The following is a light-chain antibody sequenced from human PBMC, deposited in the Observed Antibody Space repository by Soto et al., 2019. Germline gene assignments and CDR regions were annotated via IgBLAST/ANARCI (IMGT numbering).Light chain of an antibody. J-gene: IGKJ5*01. CDR2: GAS. CDR3: QQYGIAPFIS. V-gene: IGKV3-20*01. CDR1: QSFRSSY. Sequence: EIVLTQSPGTLSLSPGERATLSCRASQSFRSSYLAWYQQKPGQAPRLLIYGASNRATGIPDRFSGSGSGTYFTLTISRLETEDFAVYYCQQYGIAPFISFGQGTRLEI.